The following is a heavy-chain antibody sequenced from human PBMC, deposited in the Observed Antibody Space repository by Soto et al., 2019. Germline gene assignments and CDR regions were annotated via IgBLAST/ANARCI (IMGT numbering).Heavy chain of an antibody. CDR2: ISGSGGST. V-gene: IGHV3-23*01. CDR3: AKGQWEWLLSLFDY. D-gene: IGHD3-3*01. J-gene: IGHJ4*02. CDR1: GFTFSIYA. Sequence: QPGGSLRLSCAASGFTFSIYAMSWVRQAPGKGLEWVSAISGSGGSTYYADSVRGRFTISRDNSKNTLYLQMNSLRAEDTAVYYCAKGQWEWLLSLFDYWGQGTLVTVSS.